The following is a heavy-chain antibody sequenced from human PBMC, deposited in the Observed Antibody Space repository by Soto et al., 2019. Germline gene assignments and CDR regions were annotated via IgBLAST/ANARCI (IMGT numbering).Heavy chain of an antibody. CDR3: ARVEYSYGFNFDY. Sequence: GGSLRLSCAASGFTFSSYWMHWVHQAPGKGLVWVSRINSDGSSTSYADSVKGRFTISRDNAKNTLYLQMNSLRAEDTAVYYCARVEYSYGFNFDYWGQGTLVTVSS. J-gene: IGHJ4*02. CDR2: INSDGSST. CDR1: GFTFSSYW. V-gene: IGHV3-74*01. D-gene: IGHD5-18*01.